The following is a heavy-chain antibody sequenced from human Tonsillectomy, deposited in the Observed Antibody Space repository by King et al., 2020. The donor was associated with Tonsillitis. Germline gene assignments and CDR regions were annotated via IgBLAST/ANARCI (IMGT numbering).Heavy chain of an antibody. D-gene: IGHD3-22*01. CDR1: GFIFDDYA. J-gene: IGHJ4*02. V-gene: IGHV3-9*01. CDR3: AKGQVYYYSTGFGDS. Sequence: VQLVESGGGLVQPGRSLRLSCVASGFIFDDYAMHWVRQAPGKGLEWVSSITWNSGSIHYADSVKGRFTVSRDNGKNSLYLQMDTLRAEDTALYYCAKGQVYYYSTGFGDSWGQGTLVTVPS. CDR2: ITWNSGSI.